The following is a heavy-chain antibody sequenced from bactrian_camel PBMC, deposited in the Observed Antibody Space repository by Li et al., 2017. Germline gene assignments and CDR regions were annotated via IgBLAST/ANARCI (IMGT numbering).Heavy chain of an antibody. CDR2: ISTESGST. CDR3: AVRAGAPCEEVMWFALVAISMSIST. Sequence: HVQLVESGGGSVQTGGSLRLSCAASGFPFSTYCLGWFRQAPGKEREGVAAISTESGSTHYADSLKGRSTISLDNAKNTVYLQINGLKPEDTGTYSCAVRAGAPCEEVMWFALVAISMSISTGARGPRSPSP. J-gene: IGHJ4*01. CDR1: GFPFSTYC. V-gene: IGHV3S1*01. D-gene: IGHD3*01.